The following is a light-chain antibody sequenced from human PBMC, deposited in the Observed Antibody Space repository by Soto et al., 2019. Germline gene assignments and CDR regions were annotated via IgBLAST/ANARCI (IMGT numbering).Light chain of an antibody. Sequence: AIRMTQSPSSFSASTGDRVTITCRASQGISSYLAWYQQKPGKAPKLLIYAASTLQSGVPSRFSGSGSGTDFTLTISCLQSEHFATYYCQQYYSYPRTVGQGTKVDSK. J-gene: IGKJ1*01. V-gene: IGKV1-8*01. CDR1: QGISSY. CDR2: AAS. CDR3: QQYYSYPRT.